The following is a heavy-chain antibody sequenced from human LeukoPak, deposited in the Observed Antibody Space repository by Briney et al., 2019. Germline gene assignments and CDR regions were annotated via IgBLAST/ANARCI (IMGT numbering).Heavy chain of an antibody. CDR3: ARVMVRGVIDY. CDR1: GGSISSSSYY. Sequence: PSETLSLTCTVSGGSISSSSYYWGWIRQPPGKGLEWIGSIYYSGSTYYNPSPKSRVTISVDTSKNQFSLKLSSVTAADTAVYYCARVMVRGVIDYWGQGTLVTVSS. V-gene: IGHV4-39*01. CDR2: IYYSGST. D-gene: IGHD3-10*01. J-gene: IGHJ4*02.